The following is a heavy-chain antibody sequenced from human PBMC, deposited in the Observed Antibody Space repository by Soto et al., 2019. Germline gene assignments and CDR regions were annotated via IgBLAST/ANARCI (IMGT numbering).Heavy chain of an antibody. CDR1: GFSFSSFG. CDR2: IWYDGINK. Sequence: QVQLVESGGGVVQPGRSLRLSCAASGFSFSSFGMHWVRQAPGKGLEWVAMIWYDGINKYYVDSVKGRFTISRDNSESTLYLQMDSLRAEDTAVYYCEREGRAFFDYWGQGTLVTVSS. V-gene: IGHV3-33*01. J-gene: IGHJ4*02. CDR3: EREGRAFFDY. D-gene: IGHD3-3*02.